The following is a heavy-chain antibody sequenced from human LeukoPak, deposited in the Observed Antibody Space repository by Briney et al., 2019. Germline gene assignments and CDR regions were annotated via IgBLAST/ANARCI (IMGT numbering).Heavy chain of an antibody. CDR3: AREQNSSAGS. CDR1: GGFISSSSHY. V-gene: IGHV4-39*07. CDR2: IYSGST. Sequence: SETLSLTCTVSGGFISSSSHYWAWIRQPPGKGLEWIGSIYSGSTYYSPSLKSRVTISVDTSKNQFSLKLSSVTAADTAVYYCAREQNSSAGSWGQGTLVTVSS. J-gene: IGHJ5*02. D-gene: IGHD6-6*01.